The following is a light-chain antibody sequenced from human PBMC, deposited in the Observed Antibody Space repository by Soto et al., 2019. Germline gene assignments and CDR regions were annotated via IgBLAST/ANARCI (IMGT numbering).Light chain of an antibody. J-gene: IGLJ3*02. V-gene: IGLV8-61*01. CDR1: SGSVSPSHY. CDR3: ALYLGGGISV. CDR2: STS. Sequence: QAVVTQEPSSSVSPGGTVTLTCGLNSGSVSPSHYPSWYQQTPGQAPRTLIYSTSTRSSGVSDRFSGSILGNKAALTITGAQVDDESDFYCALYLGGGISVFGGGTQLTVL.